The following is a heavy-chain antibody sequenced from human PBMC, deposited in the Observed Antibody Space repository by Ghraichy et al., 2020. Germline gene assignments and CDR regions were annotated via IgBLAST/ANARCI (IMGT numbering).Heavy chain of an antibody. J-gene: IGHJ6*02. Sequence: GGSLRLSCAASGFTFSSYGMHWVRQAPGKGLEWVAVIWYDGSNKYYADSVKGRFTISRDNSKNTLYLQMNSLRAEDTAVYYCARDVYGSGSYSVYYGMDVWGQGTTVTVSS. CDR2: IWYDGSNK. CDR1: GFTFSSYG. D-gene: IGHD3-10*01. CDR3: ARDVYGSGSYSVYYGMDV. V-gene: IGHV3-33*01.